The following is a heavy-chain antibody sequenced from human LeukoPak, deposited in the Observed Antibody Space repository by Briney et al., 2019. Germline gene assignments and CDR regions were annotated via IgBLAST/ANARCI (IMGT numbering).Heavy chain of an antibody. Sequence: PGGSLRLSCAASGFTFSNYWLSWVRQAPGKGLELVANIKQDGSERYYVDSVKGRFIVSRDNAKNSLYLHMNSLGAEDTAVYYCARVYDVWSGYYRDYWGQGTLVTVSS. CDR1: GFTFSNYW. CDR3: ARVYDVWSGYYRDY. CDR2: IKQDGSER. D-gene: IGHD3-3*01. V-gene: IGHV3-7*04. J-gene: IGHJ4*02.